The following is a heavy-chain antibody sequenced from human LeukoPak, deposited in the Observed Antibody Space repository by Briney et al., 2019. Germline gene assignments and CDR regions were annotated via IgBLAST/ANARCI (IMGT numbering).Heavy chain of an antibody. CDR3: ARRGYSGYDPNWFDP. V-gene: IGHV4-59*12. J-gene: IGHJ5*02. CDR1: GGSISSYY. Sequence: SETLSLTCTVSGGSISSYYWSWIRQPPGKGLEWIGYIHYSGSTNYNPSLKSRVTISVDTSKNQFSLKLSSVTAADTAVYYCARRGYSGYDPNWFDPWGQGTLVTVSS. D-gene: IGHD5-12*01. CDR2: IHYSGST.